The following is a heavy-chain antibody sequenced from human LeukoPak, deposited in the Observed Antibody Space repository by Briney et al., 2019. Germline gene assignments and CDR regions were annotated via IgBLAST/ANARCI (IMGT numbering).Heavy chain of an antibody. J-gene: IGHJ4*02. D-gene: IGHD3-16*02. CDR2: IYYSGST. CDR1: GGSISSSSYY. Sequence: SETLSHTCTVSGGSISSSSYYWGWIRQPPGKGLEWIGSIYYSGSTYYNPSLKSRVTISVDTSKNQFSLKLSSVTAADTAVYYCARAVWGSYRYFDYWGQGTLVTVSS. V-gene: IGHV4-39*07. CDR3: ARAVWGSYRYFDY.